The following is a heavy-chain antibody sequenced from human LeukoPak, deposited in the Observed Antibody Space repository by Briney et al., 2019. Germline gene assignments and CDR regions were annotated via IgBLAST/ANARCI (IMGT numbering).Heavy chain of an antibody. Sequence: QTGGSLRLSCAASGFTFGIYAMNWVRQAPGKGLEWVSYISSSSSTIYYADSVKGRFTISRDNAKNSLYLQMNSLRAEDTAVYYCARGRKMEFDYWGQGTLVTVSS. CDR2: ISSSSSTI. D-gene: IGHD2-8*01. CDR1: GFTFGIYA. J-gene: IGHJ4*02. V-gene: IGHV3-48*01. CDR3: ARGRKMEFDY.